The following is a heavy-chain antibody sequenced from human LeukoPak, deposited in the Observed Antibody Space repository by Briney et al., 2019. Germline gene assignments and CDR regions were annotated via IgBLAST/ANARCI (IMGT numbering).Heavy chain of an antibody. CDR3: ARRAPGAYFDY. Sequence: LETLSLTCTVSGGSISGYYWSWIRQPPGKGLEWIGYIYYSGSTNYNPSLKSRVTISVDTSKNQFSLKLSSVTAADTAVYYCARRAPGAYFDYWGQGTLVTASS. D-gene: IGHD1-26*01. CDR2: IYYSGST. V-gene: IGHV4-59*08. J-gene: IGHJ4*02. CDR1: GGSISGYY.